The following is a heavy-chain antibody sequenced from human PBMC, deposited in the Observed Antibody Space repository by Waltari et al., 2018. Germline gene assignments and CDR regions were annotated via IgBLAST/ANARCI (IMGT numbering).Heavy chain of an antibody. J-gene: IGHJ3*01. CDR2: VFYRGTT. CDR1: GVSITSNRHY. D-gene: IGHD5-12*01. Sequence: QLQLQESGPRLVRPSETLSLICRVSGVSITSNRHYWAWIRQSPGQGLEWIGTVFYRGTTYIRPSLKSRVSVSRDTSKNQVSLILGSVTAADMAVYYCATYIGASVGTAAFDVWGQGTMVTVSS. CDR3: ATYIGASVGTAAFDV. V-gene: IGHV4-39*01.